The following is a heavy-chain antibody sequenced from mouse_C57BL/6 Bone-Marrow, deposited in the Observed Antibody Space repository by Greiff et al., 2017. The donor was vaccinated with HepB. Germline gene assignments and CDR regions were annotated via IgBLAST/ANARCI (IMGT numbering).Heavy chain of an antibody. CDR3: ARDPYYSNYYYAMDY. V-gene: IGHV1-59*01. J-gene: IGHJ4*01. D-gene: IGHD2-5*01. Sequence: VQLQQPGAELVRPGTSVKLSCKASGYTFTSYWMHWVKQRPGQGLEWIGVIDPSDSYTNYNQKFKGKATLTVDTSSSTAYMQLSSLTSEDSAVYYCARDPYYSNYYYAMDYWGQGTSVTVSS. CDR1: GYTFTSYW. CDR2: IDPSDSYT.